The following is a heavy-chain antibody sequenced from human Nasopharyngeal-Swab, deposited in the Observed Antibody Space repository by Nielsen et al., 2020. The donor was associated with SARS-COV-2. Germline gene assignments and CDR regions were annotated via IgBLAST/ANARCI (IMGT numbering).Heavy chain of an antibody. V-gene: IGHV3-23*01. CDR2: ISGSGGST. CDR3: ARATDGSGSYYQLTYYYYGMDV. D-gene: IGHD3-10*01. CDR1: GFTFSSYA. Sequence: GESLKISCAASGFTFSSYAMSWVRQAPGKGLEWASAISGSGGSTYYADSVKGRFTISRDNAKNTLYLQMNSLRAEDTAVYYCARATDGSGSYYQLTYYYYGMDVWGQGTTVTVSS. J-gene: IGHJ6*02.